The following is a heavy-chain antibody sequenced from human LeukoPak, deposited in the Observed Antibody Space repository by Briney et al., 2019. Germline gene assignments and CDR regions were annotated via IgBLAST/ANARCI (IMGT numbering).Heavy chain of an antibody. CDR2: IGGYNGNT. D-gene: IGHD3-16*01. J-gene: IGHJ3*02. V-gene: IGHV1-18*01. CDR1: GYTFPSYG. CDR3: VRNGSYDGDAFDI. Sequence: GAWVKVSCKCSGYTFPSYGSSGVRQPAAQGGEGMGWIGGYNGNTNYAQRLQGRVTMTTDTSKTTGYMELGSMSSDDTAVYYCVRNGSYDGDAFDIWGHGTMVTVSS.